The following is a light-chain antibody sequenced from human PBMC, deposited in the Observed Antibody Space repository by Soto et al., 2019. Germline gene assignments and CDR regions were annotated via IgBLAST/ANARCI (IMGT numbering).Light chain of an antibody. Sequence: EIVLTQSPGTLSLSPGERATLSCRASQSVSSSYLAWYQQKPGQAPRLLIYGASSRATGIPDRFGGSGSGTDFTLTISRLEPADFAVYYCQHYGSPITFGQGTRLEIK. J-gene: IGKJ5*01. V-gene: IGKV3-20*01. CDR1: QSVSSSY. CDR3: QHYGSPIT. CDR2: GAS.